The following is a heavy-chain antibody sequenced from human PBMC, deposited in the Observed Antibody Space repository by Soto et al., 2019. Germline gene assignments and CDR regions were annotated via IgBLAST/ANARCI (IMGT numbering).Heavy chain of an antibody. J-gene: IGHJ4*02. D-gene: IGHD1-26*01. CDR3: TSPLVGGSWPFDY. CDR1: GFTFSASA. V-gene: IGHV3-73*01. CDR2: IRGKTNNYAT. Sequence: GGSLRLSCVASGFTFSASAIHWVRLASGKGLEWVGRIRGKTNNYATAYAASVKGRFTISRDDSKDTAYLQMNSLKNEDTAVYYCTSPLVGGSWPFDYWGQGTLVTVSS.